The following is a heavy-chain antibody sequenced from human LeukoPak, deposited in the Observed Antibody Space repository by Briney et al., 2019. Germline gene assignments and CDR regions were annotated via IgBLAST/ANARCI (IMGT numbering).Heavy chain of an antibody. CDR1: GYSFTNYW. CDR3: ARLIGGGYGGTYVPGGMGV. CDR2: IYPGDFDT. V-gene: IGHV5-51*01. Sequence: GESLKISCKGFGYSFTNYWIGWVRQMPGKGLEWMGIIYPGDFDTRYSPSFRGQVTISADKSISTAYLQWSSLKASDTALYYCARLIGGGYGGTYVPGGMGVWGQGTTVTVSS. J-gene: IGHJ6*02. D-gene: IGHD1-26*01.